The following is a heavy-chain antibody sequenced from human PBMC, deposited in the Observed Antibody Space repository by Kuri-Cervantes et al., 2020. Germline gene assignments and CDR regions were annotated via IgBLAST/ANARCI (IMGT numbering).Heavy chain of an antibody. CDR2: ISGSGGST. J-gene: IGHJ4*02. Sequence: GGSLRLSCAASGFTFSSYAMHWVRQAPGKGLEWVSAISGSGGSTYYADSVKGRFTISRDNSKNTLYLQMNSLRAEDTAVYYCAKGPGGSSSGWYVGTDWGQGTLVTVSS. CDR1: GFTFSSYA. V-gene: IGHV3-23*01. CDR3: AKGPGGSSSGWYVGTD. D-gene: IGHD6-19*01.